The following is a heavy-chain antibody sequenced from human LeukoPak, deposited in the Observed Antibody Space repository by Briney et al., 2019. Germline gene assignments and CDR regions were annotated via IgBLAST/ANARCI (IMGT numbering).Heavy chain of an antibody. V-gene: IGHV3-33*06. D-gene: IGHD3-3*01. CDR1: GFTFSSYG. J-gene: IGHJ4*02. Sequence: GRSLRLSCAASGFTFSSYGMHWVRQAPGKGLEWETVIWYDGSNKYYADSVKGRFTISRDNSKTTLYLQMNSLRVEDTAVYYCAKDPSGRWSGTYVDYWGQGTLVTVSS. CDR3: AKDPSGRWSGTYVDY. CDR2: IWYDGSNK.